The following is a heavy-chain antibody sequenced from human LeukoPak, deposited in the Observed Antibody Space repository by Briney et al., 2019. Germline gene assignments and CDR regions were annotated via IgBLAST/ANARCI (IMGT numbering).Heavy chain of an antibody. CDR1: GFTFSSYG. J-gene: IGHJ5*02. D-gene: IGHD2-2*01. V-gene: IGHV3-30*03. CDR2: ISYDGSNK. CDR3: ARVVVPAATASYNWFDP. Sequence: GGSLRLSCAASGFTFSSYGMHWVRQAPGKGLEWVAVISYDGSNKYYADSVKGRFTISRDNSKNTLYLQMNSLRAEDTAVYYCARVVVPAATASYNWFDPWGQGTLVTVSS.